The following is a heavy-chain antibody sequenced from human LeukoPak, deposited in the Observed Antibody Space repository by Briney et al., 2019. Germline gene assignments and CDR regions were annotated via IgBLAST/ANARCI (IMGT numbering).Heavy chain of an antibody. CDR3: ARDQSDSDSSYAFDI. D-gene: IGHD3-22*01. V-gene: IGHV4-59*01. CDR2: IYYSGSS. CDR1: GGSISSYY. Sequence: PSETLSLTCTVSGGSISSYYWSWIRQPPGKGLEWVGYIYYSGSSNYNPSLKSRVTISVDTSKNQFSLKLSSVTAADTAVYYCARDQSDSDSSYAFDIWGQGTMVTVSS. J-gene: IGHJ3*02.